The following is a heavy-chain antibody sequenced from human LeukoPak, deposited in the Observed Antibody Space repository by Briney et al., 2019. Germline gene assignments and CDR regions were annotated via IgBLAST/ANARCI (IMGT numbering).Heavy chain of an antibody. CDR3: ARDSDTYTMAAYYFDY. CDR2: ISYDGSNK. V-gene: IGHV3-30-3*01. J-gene: IGHJ4*02. CDR1: GFTFSSYA. D-gene: IGHD3-10*01. Sequence: GGSLRLSCAASGFTFSSYAMHWVRQAPGKGLEWVAVISYDGSNKYYADSVKGRFTISRDNSKNTLYLQMNGLRAEDTAVYYCARDSDTYTMAAYYFDYWGQGTLVTVSS.